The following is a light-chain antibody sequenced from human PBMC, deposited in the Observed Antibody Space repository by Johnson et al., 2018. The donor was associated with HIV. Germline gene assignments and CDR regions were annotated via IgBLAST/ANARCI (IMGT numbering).Light chain of an antibody. CDR2: ENN. Sequence: QSVLTQPPSVSAAPGQKVTISCSGSSSNIGNNYVSWYQQLPGTAPKLLIYENNKRPSWIPDRFSGSKSGTSATLGITGLQTGDEADYYCGTWDSSLTIFFVFGT. CDR1: SSNIGNNY. J-gene: IGLJ1*01. CDR3: GTWDSSLTIFFV. V-gene: IGLV1-51*02.